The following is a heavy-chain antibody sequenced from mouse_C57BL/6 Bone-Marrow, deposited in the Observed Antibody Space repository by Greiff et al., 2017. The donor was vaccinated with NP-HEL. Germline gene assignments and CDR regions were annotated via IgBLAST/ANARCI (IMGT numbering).Heavy chain of an antibody. V-gene: IGHV1-9*01. J-gene: IGHJ3*01. Sequence: QVQLQQSGAELMKPGASVKLSCKATGYTFTGYWIEWVKQRPGHGLEWIGEILPGSGSTNYTEKFKGKATFTADTSSNTAYMQLSSLTPEDSAIYYCARGDDGTTWGFAYWGQGTLVTVSA. CDR2: ILPGSGST. CDR1: GYTFTGYW. D-gene: IGHD2-3*01. CDR3: ARGDDGTTWGFAY.